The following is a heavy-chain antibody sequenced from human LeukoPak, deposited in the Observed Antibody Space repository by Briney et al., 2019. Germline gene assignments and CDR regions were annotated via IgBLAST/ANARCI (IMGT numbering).Heavy chain of an antibody. D-gene: IGHD6-13*01. CDR2: ISSSSSYI. J-gene: IGHJ4*02. CDR1: AFTFISYS. Sequence: GRSLTLSRAPSAFTFISYSMNSVRQPPRNGLEWVSSISSSSSYIYYADSVKGRFTISRDNAKNSLYLQMSSLRAEDTAVYYCARARGGSSWPFDYWGQGTLVTVSS. V-gene: IGHV3-21*01. CDR3: ARARGGSSWPFDY.